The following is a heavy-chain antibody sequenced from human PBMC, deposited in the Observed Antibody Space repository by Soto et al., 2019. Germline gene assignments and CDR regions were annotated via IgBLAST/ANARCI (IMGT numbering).Heavy chain of an antibody. D-gene: IGHD4-4*01. V-gene: IGHV3-48*02. CDR1: GFTFSSYS. J-gene: IGHJ5*02. CDR3: ARAPTVTTSRFNWFDP. CDR2: ISSSSRTI. Sequence: EVQLVESGGGLVQPGGSLRLSCAASGFTFSSYSMNWVRQAPGKGLEWVSYISSSSRTIYYADSVKGRFTISRDNAKNSLYLQMNSLRDEDTAVYYCARAPTVTTSRFNWFDPWGQGTLVTVSS.